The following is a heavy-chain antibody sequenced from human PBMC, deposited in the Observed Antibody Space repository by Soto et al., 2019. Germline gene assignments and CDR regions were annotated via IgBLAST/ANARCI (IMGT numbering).Heavy chain of an antibody. CDR1: ENTFSTYL. V-gene: IGHV1-3*01. CDR2: HNGYNGQT. J-gene: IGHJ5*02. CDR3: AGPHDRAGLGT. Sequence: VKVSCKASENTFSTYLVHWVRQVHGQGLEWMGWHNGYNGQTEYSQKFQGRVTITRDTSAKTAYLELRSLTSEDTAVYYCAGPHDRAGLGTWGQGTLVTVSS. D-gene: IGHD1-1*01.